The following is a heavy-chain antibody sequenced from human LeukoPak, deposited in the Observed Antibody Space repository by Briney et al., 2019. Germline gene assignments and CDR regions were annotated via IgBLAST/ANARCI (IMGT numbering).Heavy chain of an antibody. CDR3: ANGNRCTSPNCLGYYYFYMDV. CDR1: GFSFSSYD. CDR2: ISSSSSYI. D-gene: IGHD2-8*01. Sequence: GGSLRLSCAASGFSFSSYDMNWVRQAPGKGLEWVSSISSSSSYIYYADSVKGRFTISRDNAKNSLYLQMNSLRAEDTAVYYCANGNRCTSPNCLGYYYFYMDVWGKGTTVTVSS. J-gene: IGHJ6*03. V-gene: IGHV3-21*04.